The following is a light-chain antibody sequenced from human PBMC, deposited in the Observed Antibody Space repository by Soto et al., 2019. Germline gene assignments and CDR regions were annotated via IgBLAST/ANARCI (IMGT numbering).Light chain of an antibody. Sequence: DIQMTQSPSTLYASVGDRVTITCRASQSISTYLNRYQQKLGKDPTLLIYAASSLQSVVPSRFSGGGSGTDFTLTISSLQAEYFATYFCQQCYGSPRTFGQGTKLEI. CDR1: QSISTY. CDR2: AAS. CDR3: QQCYGSPRT. J-gene: IGKJ1*01. V-gene: IGKV1-39*01.